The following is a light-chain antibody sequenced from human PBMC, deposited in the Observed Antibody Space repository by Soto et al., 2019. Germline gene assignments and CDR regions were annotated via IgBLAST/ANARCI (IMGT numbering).Light chain of an antibody. CDR2: TAS. Sequence: DIQLTQSPSFLSACVGDRVTITCRASQGISSDLAWYQQKPGKAPNLLIHTASALQTGVPSRFSGSGFGTEFTLTISSLQPEDYATYYCQQLNTYPITFGQGTRLDIK. V-gene: IGKV1-9*01. CDR1: QGISSD. J-gene: IGKJ5*01. CDR3: QQLNTYPIT.